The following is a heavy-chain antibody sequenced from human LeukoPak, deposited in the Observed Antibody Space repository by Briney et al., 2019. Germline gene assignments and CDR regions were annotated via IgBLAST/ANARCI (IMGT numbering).Heavy chain of an antibody. CDR1: GYSFTSYW. CDR2: IYPGDSDT. Sequence: GESLKISCKGSGYSFTSYWIGWVRQMPGKGLEWMGIIYPGDSDTRYSPSFQGQVTISADKSISTAYLQWSSLKASDTAMHYCARLLDYGSGSYYNNWFDPWGQGTLVTVSS. J-gene: IGHJ5*02. CDR3: ARLLDYGSGSYYNNWFDP. V-gene: IGHV5-51*01. D-gene: IGHD3-10*01.